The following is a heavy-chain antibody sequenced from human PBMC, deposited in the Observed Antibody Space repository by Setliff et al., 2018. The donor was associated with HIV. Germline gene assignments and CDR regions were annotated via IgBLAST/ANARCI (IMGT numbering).Heavy chain of an antibody. CDR2: ISSSSSYI. CDR1: GFTFSSYS. CDR3: ARESYYDSSGYYRTGAFDI. D-gene: IGHD3-22*01. J-gene: IGHJ3*02. V-gene: IGHV3-21*01. Sequence: GGSLRLSCAASGFTFSSYSMNWVRQAPGKGLEWVSSISSSSSYIYYADSVKGRFTISRDNSKNTLYLQMNSLRAEDTAVYYCARESYYDSSGYYRTGAFDIWGQGTMVTVSS.